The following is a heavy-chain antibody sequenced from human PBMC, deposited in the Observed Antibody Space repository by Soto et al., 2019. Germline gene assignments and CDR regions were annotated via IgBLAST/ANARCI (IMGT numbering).Heavy chain of an antibody. J-gene: IGHJ5*02. D-gene: IGHD3-3*01. V-gene: IGHV1-69*01. CDR2: IIPIFGTA. CDR1: RVRYSIDP. CDR3: ASSFWSGYYTWFDP. Sequence: SEAPRVRYSIDPSSWVRQTPGQGLEWMGGIIPIFGTANYAQKFQGRVTITADESTSTAYMELSSLRSEDTAVYYCASSFWSGYYTWFDPWGQGTLVTVSS.